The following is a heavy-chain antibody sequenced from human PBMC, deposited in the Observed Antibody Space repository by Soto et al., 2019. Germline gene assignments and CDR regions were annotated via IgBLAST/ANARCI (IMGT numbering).Heavy chain of an antibody. V-gene: IGHV3-7*03. J-gene: IGHJ3*02. CDR2: IKQDGSEK. CDR3: ARLTTFDAFDI. D-gene: IGHD4-17*01. Sequence: HPGGSLRLSCAASGFTFSSYWMSWVRQAPGKGLEWVANIKQDGSEKYYVDSVRGRFTISRDNAKNSLYLQMNSLRAEDTAVYYCARLTTFDAFDIWGQGTMVTVSS. CDR1: GFTFSSYW.